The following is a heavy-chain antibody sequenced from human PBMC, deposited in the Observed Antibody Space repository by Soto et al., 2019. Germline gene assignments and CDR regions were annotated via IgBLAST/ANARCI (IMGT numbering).Heavy chain of an antibody. J-gene: IGHJ5*02. V-gene: IGHV1-18*01. CDR2: ISAYNGNT. CDR3: ARDQEDDSSGYHNWFDP. CDR1: GYTFTSYG. D-gene: IGHD3-22*01. Sequence: QVQLVQSGAEVQKPGASVKVSCKASGYTFTSYGISWVRQAPGQGLEWMGWISAYNGNTNYAQKLQGRVTMTTDTSTSTAYMELRSLRSDDTAVYYCARDQEDDSSGYHNWFDPWGQGTLVTVSS.